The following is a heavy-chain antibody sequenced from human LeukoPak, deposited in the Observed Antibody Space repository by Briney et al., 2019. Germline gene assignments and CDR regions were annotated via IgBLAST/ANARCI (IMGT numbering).Heavy chain of an antibody. J-gene: IGHJ6*02. D-gene: IGHD3-10*01. CDR2: ISAYNGNT. V-gene: IGHV1-18*01. CDR1: GYTFTSYG. CDR3: AREVSTMVRGARPYYYGMDV. Sequence: ASVTVSCKASGYTFTSYGISWVRQAPGQGLKWMGWISAYNGNTNYAQKLQGRVTMTTDTPTSTAYMELRSLRSDDTAVYYCAREVSTMVRGARPYYYGMDVWGQGTTVTVSS.